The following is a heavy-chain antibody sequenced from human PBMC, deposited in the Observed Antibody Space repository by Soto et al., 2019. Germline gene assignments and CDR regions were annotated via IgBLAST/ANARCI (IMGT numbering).Heavy chain of an antibody. Sequence: SETLSLTCIVSGDSVSSGTYYWSWIRQPPGKGLEWIGYIYYRGSTNYNPSLRSRVTISIDTSRNQFSLKVSSVTAADTAVYYCARGLDYVGFDYWGQGTLVTVSS. CDR3: ARGLDYVGFDY. J-gene: IGHJ4*02. CDR2: IYYRGST. V-gene: IGHV4-61*01. D-gene: IGHD4-17*01. CDR1: GDSVSSGTYY.